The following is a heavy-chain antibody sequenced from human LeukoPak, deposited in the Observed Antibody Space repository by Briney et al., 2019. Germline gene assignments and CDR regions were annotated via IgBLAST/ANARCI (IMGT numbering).Heavy chain of an antibody. Sequence: GGSLRLSCAASGFTFSRYWMSWVRPAPGKGLEWVANIKQDGSENYYVDSVKGRFTIFRDNAKNSLYLQMNSLRAEDTAVYFCARDRGSSGWNFDPWGQGTLVTVSS. CDR2: IKQDGSEN. V-gene: IGHV3-7*01. CDR3: ARDRGSSGWNFDP. D-gene: IGHD6-19*01. CDR1: GFTFSRYW. J-gene: IGHJ5*02.